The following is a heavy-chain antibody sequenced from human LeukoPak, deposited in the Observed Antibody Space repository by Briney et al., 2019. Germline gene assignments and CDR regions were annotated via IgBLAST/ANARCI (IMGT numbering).Heavy chain of an antibody. CDR3: ARVRDGYNRNWAY. CDR2: TYYNVAT. V-gene: IGHV4-39*02. J-gene: IGHJ4*02. D-gene: IGHD5-24*01. Sequence: SETLSLTCTVSGGSTSSSIYYWGWFRQPPGKGLEWIGSTYYNVATYYNSSLKSRVTISVDTSKNHLSLKLSSVTAADTAVYYCARVRDGYNRNWAYWGQGTLVTVSS. CDR1: GGSTSSSIYY.